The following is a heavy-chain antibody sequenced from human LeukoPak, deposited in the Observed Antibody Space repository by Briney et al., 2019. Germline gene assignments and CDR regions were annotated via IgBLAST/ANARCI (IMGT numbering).Heavy chain of an antibody. CDR2: IITIFGTA. Sequence: SVKVSCKASGGTFSSYAISWVRQAPGQGLEWMGGIITIFGTANYAQKFQGRVTIAADESTSTAYMELSSLRSEDTAVYYCARGEFGGYYYYYYMDVWGKGTTVTVSS. J-gene: IGHJ6*03. CDR1: GGTFSSYA. D-gene: IGHD3-10*01. V-gene: IGHV1-69*01. CDR3: ARGEFGGYYYYYYMDV.